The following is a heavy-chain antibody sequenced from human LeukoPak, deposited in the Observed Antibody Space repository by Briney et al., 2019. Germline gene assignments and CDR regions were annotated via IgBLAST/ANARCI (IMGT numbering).Heavy chain of an antibody. V-gene: IGHV3-21*01. CDR2: ISSSSSYI. D-gene: IGHD6-19*01. Sequence: GGSLRLSCTASGFTFSDYAMSWVRQAPGKGLEWVSSISSSSSYIYYADSVKGRFTISRDNAKNSLYLQMNSLRAEDTAVYYCASSNSSGWYRWGQGTLVTVSS. CDR1: GFTFSDYA. J-gene: IGHJ4*02. CDR3: ASSNSSGWYR.